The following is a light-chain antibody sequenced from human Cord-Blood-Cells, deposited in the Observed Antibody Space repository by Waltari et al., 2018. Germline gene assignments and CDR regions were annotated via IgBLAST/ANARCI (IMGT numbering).Light chain of an antibody. V-gene: IGLV2-14*01. CDR2: DVS. Sequence: QSALTQSASVSGSPGQSITISCTGTSSDVGGYNYVSWYQQHPGKAPKLMLYDVSKRPSGVSNRFSGSKSGNTASLTISGLQAEDEADYYCSSYTSSSTWVFGGGTKLTVL. J-gene: IGLJ3*02. CDR1: SSDVGGYNY. CDR3: SSYTSSSTWV.